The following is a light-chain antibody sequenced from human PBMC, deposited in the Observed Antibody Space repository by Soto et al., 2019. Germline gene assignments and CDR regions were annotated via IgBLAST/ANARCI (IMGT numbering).Light chain of an antibody. J-gene: IGLJ1*01. CDR2: AVT. Sequence: QSALTQPASVSGSPGQSITISCTGTSDDIGYYNYVSWYQHHPGKAPKLIIYAVTNRPSGVSTRFSGSKSANTASLTISGLQADDGADYYCSSYTTIGSLVFGAGTKVTVL. V-gene: IGLV2-14*01. CDR1: SDDIGYYNY. CDR3: SSYTTIGSLV.